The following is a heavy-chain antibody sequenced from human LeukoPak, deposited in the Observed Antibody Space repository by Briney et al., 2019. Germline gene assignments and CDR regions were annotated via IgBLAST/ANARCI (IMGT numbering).Heavy chain of an antibody. D-gene: IGHD6-13*01. Sequence: EASVKVSCKASGYTFTGYYMHWVRQAPGQGLEWMGRINPDSGGTNYAQKFQGRVTMTRDTSIGTAYMELSRLRSDDTAVYYCARGFRAAALYYFDYWGQGTLVTVSS. CDR2: INPDSGGT. V-gene: IGHV1-2*06. CDR3: ARGFRAAALYYFDY. J-gene: IGHJ4*02. CDR1: GYTFTGYY.